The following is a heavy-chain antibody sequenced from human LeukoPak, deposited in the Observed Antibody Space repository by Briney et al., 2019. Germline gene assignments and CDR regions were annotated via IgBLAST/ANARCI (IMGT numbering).Heavy chain of an antibody. Sequence: GGSLRLSCAASGFTFSSYWMSWVRQAPGKGLEWVANIKQDGSEKYYVDSVKGRFTISRDNSKNTLYLHMNSLRAEDTAVYYCARLKGYGDYKNWFDPWGQGTLVTVSS. V-gene: IGHV3-7*03. J-gene: IGHJ5*02. D-gene: IGHD4-17*01. CDR3: ARLKGYGDYKNWFDP. CDR2: IKQDGSEK. CDR1: GFTFSSYW.